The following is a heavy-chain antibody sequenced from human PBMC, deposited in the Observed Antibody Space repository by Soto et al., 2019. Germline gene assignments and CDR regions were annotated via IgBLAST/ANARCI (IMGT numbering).Heavy chain of an antibody. CDR3: ARVTAAQRDAFDI. V-gene: IGHV4-31*03. CDR1: GGSISSGGYY. Sequence: SETLSLTCTVSGGSISSGGYYWSWIRQHPGKGLEWIGYIYYSGSTYYNPSLKSRVTISVDTSKNQFSLKLSSVTAADTAVYYCARVTAAQRDAFDIWGQGTMVTVSS. J-gene: IGHJ3*02. D-gene: IGHD6-13*01. CDR2: IYYSGST.